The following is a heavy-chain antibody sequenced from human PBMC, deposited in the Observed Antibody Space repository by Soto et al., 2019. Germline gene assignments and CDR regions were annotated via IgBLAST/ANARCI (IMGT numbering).Heavy chain of an antibody. D-gene: IGHD6-19*01. Sequence: GGSLRLSCAASGFTVSSNYMRWVCQAPGKGLEWVSVIYSGGSTYYADSVKGRFTISRHNSKNTLYLQMNSLRAEDTAVYYCARESSAWYVHWGQGTVVTVSS. J-gene: IGHJ5*02. V-gene: IGHV3-53*04. CDR2: IYSGGST. CDR3: ARESSAWYVH. CDR1: GFTVSSNY.